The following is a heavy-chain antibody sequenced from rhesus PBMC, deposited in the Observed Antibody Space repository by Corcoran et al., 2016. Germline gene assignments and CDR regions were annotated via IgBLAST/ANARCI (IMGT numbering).Heavy chain of an antibody. J-gene: IGHJ4*01. CDR2: IYGSGSST. CDR3: ARGWEGYSNSPWDY. V-gene: IGHV4-169*01. D-gene: IGHD4-23*01. Sequence: QPQLQESGPGLVKPSETLSVTCAVSGGSISSSYWSWIRQAPGKGLEWIGYIYGSGSSTNYTPSLKSRVTLSVDTSKNQLSLKLSSVTAADTAVYYCARGWEGYSNSPWDYWGQGVLVTVSS. CDR1: GGSISSSY.